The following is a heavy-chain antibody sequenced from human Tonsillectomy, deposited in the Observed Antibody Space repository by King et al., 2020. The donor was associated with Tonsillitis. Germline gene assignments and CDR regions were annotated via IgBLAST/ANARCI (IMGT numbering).Heavy chain of an antibody. D-gene: IGHD5-12*01. CDR3: ARDRGYTIFDY. V-gene: IGHV3-48*03. Sequence: VQLVQSGGGLVQPGGSLRLSCAASGFTFSSYEMNWVRQAPGKGLEWVSYIVSSGRAIYYADSVKGRFTISRDNAKNSLYLQMNSLRAEDTAVYYCARDRGYTIFDYWGQGTLVTVSS. J-gene: IGHJ4*02. CDR1: GFTFSSYE. CDR2: IVSSGRAI.